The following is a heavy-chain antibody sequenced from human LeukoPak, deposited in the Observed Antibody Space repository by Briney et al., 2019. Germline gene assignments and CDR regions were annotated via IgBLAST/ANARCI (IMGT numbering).Heavy chain of an antibody. CDR3: ARLVVGATTDPFDY. J-gene: IGHJ4*02. CDR1: GFTFSSYW. CDR2: IKQDGSEK. D-gene: IGHD1-26*01. V-gene: IGHV3-7*05. Sequence: GGSLRLSCAASGFTFSSYWMSWVRQAPGKGLEWVANIKQDGSEKYYVDSVKGRFTISRDNAKNSLYLQMNSLRAEDTAVYYCARLVVGATTDPFDYWGQGTLVTVSS.